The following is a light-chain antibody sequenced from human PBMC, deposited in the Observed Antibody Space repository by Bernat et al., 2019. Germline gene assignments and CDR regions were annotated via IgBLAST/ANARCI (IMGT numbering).Light chain of an antibody. CDR2: GAS. CDR3: QQYGSSPRT. CDR1: QSVSSRY. J-gene: IGKJ1*01. V-gene: IGKV3-20*01. Sequence: EIVLTQSPGTLSLSPGERATLSCRGSQSVSSRYLAWYQQKPGQALRLLIYGASSRATGIPDRFSGSGSGTDFTLTISRLEPEDFAVYYCQQYGSSPRTFGQGTKVEIK.